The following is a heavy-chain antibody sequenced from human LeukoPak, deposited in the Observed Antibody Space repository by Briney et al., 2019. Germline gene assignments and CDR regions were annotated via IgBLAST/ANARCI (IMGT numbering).Heavy chain of an antibody. CDR3: ASAVRGFLAYFDY. CDR2: IYTSGST. CDR1: VGSISRDY. J-gene: IGHJ4*02. Sequence: SETLSLTCTVSVGSISRDYWSWSRQPAGKGLEWIGRIYTSGSTNYNPSLKSRVTMSVDTSKNQFSLKLAAVTAVDTAAYYCASAVRGFLAYFDYWGQGTLVTVSS. V-gene: IGHV4-4*07. D-gene: IGHD3-10*01.